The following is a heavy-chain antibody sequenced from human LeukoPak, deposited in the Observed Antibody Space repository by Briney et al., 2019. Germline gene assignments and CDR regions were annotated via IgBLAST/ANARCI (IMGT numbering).Heavy chain of an antibody. CDR1: GGSISSSTYY. CDR3: ARVTYYYDSSGYYGWFDP. J-gene: IGHJ5*02. V-gene: IGHV4-39*07. CDR2: IYYSGST. D-gene: IGHD3-22*01. Sequence: SETLSLTCTVSGGSISSSTYYWGWIRQSPGKGLEWIGSIYYSGSTNYNPSLKSRVTISVDTSKNQFSLKLSSVTAADTAVYYCARVTYYYDSSGYYGWFDPWGQGTLVTVSS.